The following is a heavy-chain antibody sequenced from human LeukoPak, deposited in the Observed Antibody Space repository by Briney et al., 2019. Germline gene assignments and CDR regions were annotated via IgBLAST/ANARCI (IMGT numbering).Heavy chain of an antibody. CDR2: ISWNSGSI. CDR1: GFTFDDYA. Sequence: GGSLRLSCAASGFTFDDYAMHWVRQAPGKGLEWVSGISWNSGSIGYADSVKGRFTISRDNAKNSLYLQVNSLRAEDTALYYCAKMVRGTNSYYFDYWGQGTLVTVSS. CDR3: AKMVRGTNSYYFDY. J-gene: IGHJ4*02. V-gene: IGHV3-9*01. D-gene: IGHD3-10*01.